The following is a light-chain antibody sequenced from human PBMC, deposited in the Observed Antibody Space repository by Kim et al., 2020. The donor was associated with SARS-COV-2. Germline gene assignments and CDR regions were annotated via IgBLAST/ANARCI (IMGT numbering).Light chain of an antibody. V-gene: IGLV1-40*01. Sequence: QRVTISCTGSSSNIGAGYDVNWYQQLPGTAPKLLMNGNSNRPSGVPDRFSGSKSGTSASLAITGLQAEDEADYYCQSYDSSLSGSVFGGGTQLTVL. CDR1: SSNIGAGYD. CDR3: QSYDSSLSGSV. CDR2: GNS. J-gene: IGLJ3*02.